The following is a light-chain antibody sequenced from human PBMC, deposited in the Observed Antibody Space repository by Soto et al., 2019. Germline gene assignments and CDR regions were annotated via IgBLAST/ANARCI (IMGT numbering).Light chain of an antibody. Sequence: QAVQPPRPCASGSRGQSVSISCTVTSSDITDNKYVSWFQQHPGKAPKGLIYEVNKRPSGVPDRFSGPKSGHTASLTVSRLQAHDETDYYCTSYVGSNNYVFGTGTKVTVL. CDR3: TSYVGSNNYV. CDR1: SSDITDNKY. J-gene: IGLJ1*01. CDR2: EVN. V-gene: IGLV2-8*01.